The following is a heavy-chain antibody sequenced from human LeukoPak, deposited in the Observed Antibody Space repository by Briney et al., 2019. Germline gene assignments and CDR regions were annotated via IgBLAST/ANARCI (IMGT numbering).Heavy chain of an antibody. CDR1: GYTFTSYG. CDR3: ARDRAAAGNGGPFDP. V-gene: IGHV1-18*01. D-gene: IGHD6-13*01. Sequence: ASVKVSCKASGYTFTSYGISWVRQAPGQGLEWMGWISAYNGNTNYAQKLQGRVTMTTDTSTSTAYMELRSLRSDDTAVYYCARDRAAAGNGGPFDPWGQGTLVTVSS. J-gene: IGHJ5*02. CDR2: ISAYNGNT.